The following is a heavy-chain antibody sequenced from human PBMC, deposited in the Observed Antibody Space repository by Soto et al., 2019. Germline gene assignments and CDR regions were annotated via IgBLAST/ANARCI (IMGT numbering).Heavy chain of an antibody. J-gene: IGHJ4*02. Sequence: EVQLVESGGGLVQPGGSLRLSCAASGFTVTNYMSWVRQAPGKGLEWVSVIYSGGSTDHADSVKGRFTISRDNSKNTLYLQMNSLRAEDTAVYYCAGAFGDYYRGPSAFGYWGQGTLVTGSS. V-gene: IGHV3-66*01. D-gene: IGHD4-17*01. CDR2: IYSGGST. CDR3: AGAFGDYYRGPSAFGY. CDR1: GFTVTNY.